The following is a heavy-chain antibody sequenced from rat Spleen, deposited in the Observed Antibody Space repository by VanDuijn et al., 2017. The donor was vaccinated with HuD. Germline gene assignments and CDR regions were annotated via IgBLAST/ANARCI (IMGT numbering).Heavy chain of an antibody. CDR2: ITHTGGST. J-gene: IGHJ2*01. D-gene: IGHD1-1*01. V-gene: IGHV5-31*01. CDR3: TRDFHITTVVHFDY. CDR1: GFTFNNYW. Sequence: EVQLVESGGGLVQPGRSLKLSCVASGFTFNNYWMTWIRQAPGKGLEWIASITHTGGSTYYPDSVKGRFTISRDNAKSTLFLQMNSLGSEDTATYYCTRDFHITTVVHFDYWGQGVMVTVSS.